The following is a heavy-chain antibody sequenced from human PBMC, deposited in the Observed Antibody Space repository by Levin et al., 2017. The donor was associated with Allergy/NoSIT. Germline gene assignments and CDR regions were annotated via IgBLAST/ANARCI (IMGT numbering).Heavy chain of an antibody. D-gene: IGHD5-18*01. CDR3: AQEKGYSYGYR. CDR2: ISGSGGRT. CDR1: GFTFSNYD. V-gene: IGHV3-23*01. J-gene: IGHJ5*02. Sequence: GGSLRLSCAASGFTFSNYDMSWVRQAPGKGLEWVSAISGSGGRTYYADPVKGRFTISRDNSKNTLNLQMNSLRAEDTAVYYCAQEKGYSYGYRWGQGTLVTVSS.